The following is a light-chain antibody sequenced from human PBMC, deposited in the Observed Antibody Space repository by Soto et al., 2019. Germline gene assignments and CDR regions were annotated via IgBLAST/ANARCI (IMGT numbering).Light chain of an antibody. Sequence: DIQMTQSPSTLSASVGDRVTITCRASQSISSWLAWYQQKPGKAPKLLIYDASSLESGVPSRFSGSGSGTDFTLTINSLEPEDFAVYFCHSRAFGQGTRLEIK. CDR2: DAS. CDR3: HSRA. J-gene: IGKJ5*01. CDR1: QSISSW. V-gene: IGKV1-5*01.